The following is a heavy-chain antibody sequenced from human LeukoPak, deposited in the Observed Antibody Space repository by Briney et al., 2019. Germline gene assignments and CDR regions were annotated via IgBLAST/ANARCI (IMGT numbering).Heavy chain of an antibody. V-gene: IGHV3-30*04. CDR2: ISYDGSNK. CDR1: GFTFSSYA. Sequence: GGSLRLSCAASGFTFSSYAMHWVRQAPGKGLEWVAVISYDGSNKYYADSVKGRFTISRDNSKNTLYLQMNSLRAEDTAVYYCARSGMVRGVIIAFDYWGQGTLVTVSS. CDR3: ARSGMVRGVIIAFDY. D-gene: IGHD3-10*01. J-gene: IGHJ4*02.